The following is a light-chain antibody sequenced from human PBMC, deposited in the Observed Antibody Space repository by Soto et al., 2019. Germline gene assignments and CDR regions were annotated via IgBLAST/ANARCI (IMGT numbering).Light chain of an antibody. V-gene: IGKV1-5*03. J-gene: IGKJ5*01. Sequence: DIQMTQSPSTLSASVGERVTITCRASQSISARLAWYQQKPGKAPKLLIYKASNVESGVPSRFSVSGPGTEFTLTISSLQPDDFATDYCQEYHSYSLTFGQGTRLEIK. CDR2: KAS. CDR3: QEYHSYSLT. CDR1: QSISAR.